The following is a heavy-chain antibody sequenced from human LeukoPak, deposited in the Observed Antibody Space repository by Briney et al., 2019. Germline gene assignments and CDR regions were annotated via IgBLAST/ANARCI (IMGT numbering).Heavy chain of an antibody. Sequence: GGSLRLSCAASGFTFSSYAMGWVRQAPGQGLEWVSSISGSASTTYYADSVKGRFTISRDNSKNTLYLQMNSLRAEDTAVYYCAKAAVRFSPSRWFDPWGQGTLVTVSS. CDR1: GFTFSSYA. D-gene: IGHD3-10*02. CDR2: ISGSASTT. V-gene: IGHV3-23*01. CDR3: AKAAVRFSPSRWFDP. J-gene: IGHJ5*02.